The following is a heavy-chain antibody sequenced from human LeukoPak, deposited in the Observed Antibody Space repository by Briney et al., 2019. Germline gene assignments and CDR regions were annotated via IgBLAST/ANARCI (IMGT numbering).Heavy chain of an antibody. Sequence: GESLKISCEGSGYNFATYWIVWVRQMPGQGLEWMGIIYPGDSDTRYSPSFQGQVTISADKSINTAFLQWSSLKASDTAMYYCASSSSMTWGQGTLVTVSS. CDR3: ASSSSMT. J-gene: IGHJ4*02. D-gene: IGHD6-6*01. CDR2: IYPGDSDT. CDR1: GYNFATYW. V-gene: IGHV5-51*01.